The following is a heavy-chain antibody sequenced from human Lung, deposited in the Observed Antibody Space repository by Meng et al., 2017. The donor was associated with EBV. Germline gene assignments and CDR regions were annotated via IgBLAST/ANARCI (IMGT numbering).Heavy chain of an antibody. J-gene: IGHJ4*02. CDR2: IYYSGST. CDR1: GGSVDSGAYY. D-gene: IGHD6-19*01. Sequence: QLQLQASGSGLVKPSQTLSLTCTVSGGSVDSGAYYWSWIRQRPGKGLEWIGYIYYSGSTFYTPSLKSRATLSVDTSKNQFSLKLNSVTAADTAVYYCARLRLVWMFDYWGQGALVTVSS. V-gene: IGHV4-31*03. CDR3: ARLRLVWMFDY.